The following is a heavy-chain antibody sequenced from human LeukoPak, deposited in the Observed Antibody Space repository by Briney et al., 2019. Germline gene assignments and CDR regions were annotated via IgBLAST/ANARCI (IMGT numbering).Heavy chain of an antibody. V-gene: IGHV3-23*01. CDR3: AKGGLWFGESDH. CDR2: TSSGGSST. Sequence: PGGSLRLSCAASGFTFSSYAMSWVRQAPGKGLEWVSSTSSGGSSTYYADPVKGRFTISRDNSKNTLYLQMHSLRAEDTAVYYCAKGGLWFGESDHWGQGTLVTVSS. D-gene: IGHD3-10*01. J-gene: IGHJ4*02. CDR1: GFTFSSYA.